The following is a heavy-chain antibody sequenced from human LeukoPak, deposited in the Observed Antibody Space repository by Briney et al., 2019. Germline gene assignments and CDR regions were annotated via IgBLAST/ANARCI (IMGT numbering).Heavy chain of an antibody. Sequence: PGGSLRLSCAASGFTFSSYAMSWVRQAPGKGLEWVSAISGSGGSTYYADPVKGRFTISRDNSKNTLYLQMNSLRAEDTAVYYCAKGDIVVVPAAHTFDYWGQGTLVTVSS. J-gene: IGHJ4*02. CDR2: ISGSGGST. CDR1: GFTFSSYA. D-gene: IGHD2-2*01. CDR3: AKGDIVVVPAAHTFDY. V-gene: IGHV3-23*01.